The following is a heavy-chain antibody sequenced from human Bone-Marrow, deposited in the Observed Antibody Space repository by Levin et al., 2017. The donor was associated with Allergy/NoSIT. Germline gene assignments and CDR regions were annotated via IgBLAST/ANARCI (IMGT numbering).Heavy chain of an antibody. D-gene: IGHD6-13*01. CDR2: IKTKTEGGAT. Sequence: SGGSLRLSCAASGFTFSIARMSWVRQVPGKGLEWVGCIKTKTEGGATKYAAPVRGRFTISRDDSKNTLDLQMNSLKNEDTALYCCMTESSSWTGYWGQGTLVTVSS. CDR3: MTESSSWTGY. J-gene: IGHJ4*02. V-gene: IGHV3-15*01. CDR1: GFTFSIAR.